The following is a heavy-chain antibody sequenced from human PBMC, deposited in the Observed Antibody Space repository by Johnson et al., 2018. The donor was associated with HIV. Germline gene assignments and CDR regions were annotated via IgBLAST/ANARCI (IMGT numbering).Heavy chain of an antibody. V-gene: IGHV3-13*01. Sequence: VQLVESGGGLVQPGGSLRLSCAASGFTFSSYDMHWVRQATGKGLEWVSAIGTAGDTYYPGSVKGRFTISRDNSKNTLYLQMNSLRAEDTAVYYCARDQFMSGGDWSGGSCYYQPSGSWGQGTMVTVSS. CDR1: GFTFSSYD. CDR2: IGTAGDT. J-gene: IGHJ3*01. D-gene: IGHD2-15*01. CDR3: ARDQFMSGGDWSGGSCYYQPSGS.